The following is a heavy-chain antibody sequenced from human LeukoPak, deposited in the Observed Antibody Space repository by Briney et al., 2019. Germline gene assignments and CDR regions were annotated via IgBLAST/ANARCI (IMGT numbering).Heavy chain of an antibody. CDR1: GFTFSSYS. CDR2: ISSSSSYI. J-gene: IGHJ4*02. CDR3: AREMMVRGVIITQNFDY. Sequence: GGSLRLSCAASGFTFSSYSMNWVRQAPGKGLEWVSSISSSSSYIYYADSVKGRFTISRDNAKNSLYLQMNSLRAEDTAVYYCAREMMVRGVIITQNFDYWGQGALVTVSS. V-gene: IGHV3-21*01. D-gene: IGHD3-10*01.